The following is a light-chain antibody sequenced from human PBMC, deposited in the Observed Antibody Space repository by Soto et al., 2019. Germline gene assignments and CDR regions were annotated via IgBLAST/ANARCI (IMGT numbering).Light chain of an antibody. Sequence: EIVMTQSPATLSVSPGERATLSCRASQTVSSNLAWYQQKPGQAPRLLIYGASTRATGIPARFSGSGSGTEFTLTISSLQSEDFTLYYCQQYNNWVTFGGGTRVEIK. V-gene: IGKV3-15*01. CDR2: GAS. CDR1: QTVSSN. J-gene: IGKJ4*01. CDR3: QQYNNWVT.